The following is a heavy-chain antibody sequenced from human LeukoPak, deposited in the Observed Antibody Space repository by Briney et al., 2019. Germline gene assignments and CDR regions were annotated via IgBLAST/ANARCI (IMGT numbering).Heavy chain of an antibody. CDR3: ARDRVLRYFDGRDAGNAFDI. J-gene: IGHJ3*02. CDR2: INPNSGGT. D-gene: IGHD3-9*01. CDR1: GYTFTGYY. V-gene: IGHV1-2*02. Sequence: ASVKVSCKASGYTFTGYYMHWVRQAPGQGLEWMGWINPNSGGTNYAQKFQGRVTMTRDTSISTAYMELSRLRSDDTAVNYCARDRVLRYFDGRDAGNAFDIWGQGTMVTVSS.